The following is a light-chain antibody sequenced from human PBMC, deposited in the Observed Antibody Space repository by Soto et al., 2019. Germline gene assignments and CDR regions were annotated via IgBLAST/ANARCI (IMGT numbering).Light chain of an antibody. CDR3: KKYDNWQIN. CDR2: GAS. Sequence: EIVLTQSPGTLSFSPVEGSTLSCRSSQTVTNNYLAWYQQRHGQAPRLLVSGASSRATGIQDRFSGSGSGKDFTITIRSMQYEDFEVYYCKKYDNWQINFGGGNTV. CDR1: QTVTNNY. J-gene: IGKJ4*01. V-gene: IGKV3-20*01.